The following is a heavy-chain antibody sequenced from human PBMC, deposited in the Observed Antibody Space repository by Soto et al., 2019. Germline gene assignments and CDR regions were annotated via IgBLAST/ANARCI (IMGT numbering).Heavy chain of an antibody. CDR1: CGAIRSYY. V-gene: IGHV4-59*01. J-gene: IGHJ4*02. CDR2: VYYSGSA. CDR3: ARGSMVRGPTPFDY. Sequence: SETLSLTVNVSCGAIRSYYWNWILQPPGKTLEWIGDVYYSGSANYNPSLKSRVTISVDMSRNQFSLKLNSVTAADTAVYYCARGSMVRGPTPFDYWGQGTLVTVSS. D-gene: IGHD3-10*01.